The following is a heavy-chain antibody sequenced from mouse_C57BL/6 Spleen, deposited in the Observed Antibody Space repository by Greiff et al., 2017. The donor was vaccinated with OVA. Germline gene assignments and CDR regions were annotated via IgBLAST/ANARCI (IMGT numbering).Heavy chain of an antibody. D-gene: IGHD2-3*01. J-gene: IGHJ2*01. V-gene: IGHV1-81*01. CDR2: IYPRSGNT. CDR1: GYTFTSYG. CDR3: ARMGIYDGYSYYFDY. Sequence: LVESGAELARPGASVKLSCKASGYTFTSYGISWVKQRTGQGLEWIGEIYPRSGNTYYNEKFKGKATLTADKSSSTAYMELRSLTSEDSAVYFCARMGIYDGYSYYFDYWGQGTTLTVSS.